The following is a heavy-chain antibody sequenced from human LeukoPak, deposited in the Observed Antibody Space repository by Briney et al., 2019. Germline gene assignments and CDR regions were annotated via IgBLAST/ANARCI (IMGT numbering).Heavy chain of an antibody. CDR3: AKDGAQPGFYFDL. V-gene: IGHV3-23*01. D-gene: IGHD1-26*01. CDR1: GFTFNDYA. J-gene: IGHJ4*02. CDR2: VTNDGETP. Sequence: PGGSLRLSCVASGFTFNDYAMTWVRQAPGKGLEWVSAVTNDGETPLYADSVRGRFIISRDNLRNILYLQMHSLRVEGTAMYFCAKDGAQPGFYFDLWGQGALVTVSS.